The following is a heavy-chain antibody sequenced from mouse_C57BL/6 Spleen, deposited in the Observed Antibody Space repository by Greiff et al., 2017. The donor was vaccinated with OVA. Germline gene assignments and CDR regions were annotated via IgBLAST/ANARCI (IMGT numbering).Heavy chain of an antibody. CDR1: GYTFTDYE. V-gene: IGHV1-15*01. Sequence: QVQLKASGAELVRPGASVTLSCKASGYTFTDYELHWVKQTPLHGLEWIGAIDPETGGTAYNQKFKGQAILTADKSSSTAYMELRSLTSEDSAVYYCTRNSNYTWYFDVWGTGTTVTVSS. D-gene: IGHD2-5*01. J-gene: IGHJ1*03. CDR2: IDPETGGT. CDR3: TRNSNYTWYFDV.